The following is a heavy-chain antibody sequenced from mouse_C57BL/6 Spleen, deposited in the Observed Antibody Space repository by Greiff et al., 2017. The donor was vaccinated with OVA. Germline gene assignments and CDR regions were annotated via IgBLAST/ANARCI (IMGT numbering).Heavy chain of an antibody. J-gene: IGHJ3*01. CDR2: IYPGAGDT. CDR1: GYAFSSSW. CDR3: ASKEAWFAY. Sequence: QVQLKESGPELVKPGASVKISCKASGYAFSSSWMNWVKQRPGKGLEWIGRIYPGAGDTNYNGKFKGKATLTADKYSSTAYMQLSSLTSEYTAVYCCASKEAWFAYWGQGTLVTVSA. V-gene: IGHV1-82*01.